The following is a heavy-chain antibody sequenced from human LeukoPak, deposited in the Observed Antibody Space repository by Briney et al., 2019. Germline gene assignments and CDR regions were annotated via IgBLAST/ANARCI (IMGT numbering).Heavy chain of an antibody. CDR3: ARRAVMGDLDY. V-gene: IGHV4-39*07. D-gene: IGHD1-26*01. J-gene: IGHJ4*02. Sequence: SSETLSLTCTVSGGSISSSSYFWGWLRQPPGKGLEWIGNLYYTGSTYYYPALKSRVTITVAKSNNQFSLKLSSVTAADTAVYYCARRAVMGDLDYWGQGTLVTVSS. CDR1: GGSISSSSYF. CDR2: LYYTGST.